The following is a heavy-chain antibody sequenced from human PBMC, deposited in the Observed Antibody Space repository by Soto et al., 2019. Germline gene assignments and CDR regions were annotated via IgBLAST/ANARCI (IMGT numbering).Heavy chain of an antibody. V-gene: IGHV1-24*01. D-gene: IGHD3-22*01. Sequence: ASVKVSCKASGSTFTSYYMHWVRQAPGQGLEWMGIIDPEDGETIYAQKFQGRVTMTEDTSTDTAYMELSSLRSEDTAVYYCATVAYYYDSSGYNDAFDIWGQGTMVTVSS. J-gene: IGHJ3*02. CDR1: GSTFTSYY. CDR2: IDPEDGET. CDR3: ATVAYYYDSSGYNDAFDI.